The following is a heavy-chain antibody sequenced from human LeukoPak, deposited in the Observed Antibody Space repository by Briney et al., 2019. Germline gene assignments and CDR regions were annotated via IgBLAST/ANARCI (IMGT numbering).Heavy chain of an antibody. V-gene: IGHV1-18*01. D-gene: IGHD3-10*01. J-gene: IGHJ4*02. CDR3: VWSPPHNYYGSGSYYYFDY. CDR2: ISAYNGNT. Sequence: ASVKVSCKASGYTFTSYGISWVRQAPGQGLEWMGWISAYNGNTNYAQKLQGRVTMTTDTSTSTAYMELRSLRSDDTAVYYCVWSPPHNYYGSGSYYYFDYWGQGTLVTVSS. CDR1: GYTFTSYG.